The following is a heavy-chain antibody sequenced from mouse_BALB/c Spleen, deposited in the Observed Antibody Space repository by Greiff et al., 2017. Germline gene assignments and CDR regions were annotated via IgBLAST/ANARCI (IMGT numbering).Heavy chain of an antibody. CDR1: GYSFTGYF. CDR2: INPYNGDT. D-gene: IGHD2-1*01. Sequence: EVQLVESGPELVKPGASVKISCKASGYSFTGYFMNWVKQSHGKSLEWIGRINPYNGDTFYNQKFKGKATLTVDKSSSTAHMELLSLTSEDSAVYYCGRGYYCNYVAWFAYWGQGTLVTVSA. CDR3: GRGYYCNYVAWFAY. V-gene: IGHV1-37*01. J-gene: IGHJ3*01.